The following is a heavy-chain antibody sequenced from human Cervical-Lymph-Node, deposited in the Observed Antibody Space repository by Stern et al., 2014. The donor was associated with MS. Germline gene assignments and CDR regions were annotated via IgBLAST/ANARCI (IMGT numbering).Heavy chain of an antibody. V-gene: IGHV1-18*01. CDR3: ARGLLGSENAFDI. Sequence: QVQLVQSGAEVMKPGDSVKVSCTASGYTFTSYGISWVRQAHGPGLALMGCNSAYNGNTNYAQKLQGRVTMTTDTSTSTAYMELRSLRSDDTAVYYCARGLLGSENAFDIWGQGTMVTVSS. J-gene: IGHJ3*02. CDR1: GYTFTSYG. CDR2: NSAYNGNT. D-gene: IGHD2-15*01.